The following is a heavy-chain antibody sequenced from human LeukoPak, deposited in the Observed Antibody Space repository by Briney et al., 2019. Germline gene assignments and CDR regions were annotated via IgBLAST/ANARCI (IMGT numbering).Heavy chain of an antibody. CDR3: ARDYGDYEAYYYYYGMDV. Sequence: GGSLRLSCAASGFTFSSYWMHWVRQAPGKGLVWVSRINGDGTSTTYADSVKGRFTISRDNAKNTLYLQMNSLRAEDTAVYYCARDYGDYEAYYYYYGMDVWGQGTTVTVSS. V-gene: IGHV3-74*03. CDR1: GFTFSSYW. J-gene: IGHJ6*02. CDR2: INGDGTST. D-gene: IGHD4-17*01.